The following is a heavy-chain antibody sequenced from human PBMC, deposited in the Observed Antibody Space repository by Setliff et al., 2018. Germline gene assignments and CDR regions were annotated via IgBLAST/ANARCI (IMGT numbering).Heavy chain of an antibody. D-gene: IGHD5-18*01. CDR1: GGSISSYY. CDR2: IYYSGST. V-gene: IGHV4-59*01. Sequence: PSETLSLTCTVSGGSISSYYWSWIRQPPGKGLEWIGYIYYSGSTTYNPSLKSRVTISVDTSKNQFSLKLSSVTAADTAVYYCAREHGYSYGQTYYYYGMDVWGQGTTVTVSS. CDR3: AREHGYSYGQTYYYYGMDV. J-gene: IGHJ6*02.